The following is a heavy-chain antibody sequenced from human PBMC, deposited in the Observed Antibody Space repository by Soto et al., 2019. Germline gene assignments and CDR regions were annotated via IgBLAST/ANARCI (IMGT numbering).Heavy chain of an antibody. D-gene: IGHD3-22*01. CDR1: GGSISSGDYY. CDR3: ARLPDYYDYWFDP. Sequence: SETLSLTCTVSGGSISSGDYYWVWIRHPPGKGLEWIGYIYYSGSTYYNPSLKSRVTISVDTSKNQFSLKLSSVTAADTAVYYCARLPDYYDYWFDPWGQGTLVTVSS. V-gene: IGHV4-30-4*01. J-gene: IGHJ5*02. CDR2: IYYSGST.